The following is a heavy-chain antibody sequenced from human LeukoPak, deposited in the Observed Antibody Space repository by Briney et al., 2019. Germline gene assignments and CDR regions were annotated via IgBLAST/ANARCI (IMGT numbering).Heavy chain of an antibody. J-gene: IGHJ3*02. D-gene: IGHD3-22*01. Sequence: PSGTLSLTCTVSGGSISSSTWWHWVRQPPGKGLEWIGEVYHSGSTNYNPSLKSRVTMSVDQSKNQFSLKLSSVTAADTAVYYCARGVSYYDQTGFDIWGQGTRVTVSS. V-gene: IGHV4-4*02. CDR3: ARGVSYYDQTGFDI. CDR2: VYHSGST. CDR1: GGSISSSTW.